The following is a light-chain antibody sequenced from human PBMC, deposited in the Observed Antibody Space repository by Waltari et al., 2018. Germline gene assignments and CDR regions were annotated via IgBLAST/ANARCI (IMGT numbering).Light chain of an antibody. CDR2: DVK. CDR3: SSYSAFRIVV. CDR1: RRNIGAYDL. J-gene: IGLJ2*01. V-gene: IGLV2-23*02. Sequence: QPALTQPASVSGSPGQSLTISCTGTRRNIGAYDLVAWYHQVPGEVPKLIIYDVKYRPSGVSVRFSGSKSGNTASLIISDLQAEDEGDYYCSSYSAFRIVVFGGGTRVTVL.